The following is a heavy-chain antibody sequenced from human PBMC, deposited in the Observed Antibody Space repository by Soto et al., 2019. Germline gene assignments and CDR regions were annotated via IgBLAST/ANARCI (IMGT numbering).Heavy chain of an antibody. V-gene: IGHV3-7*01. CDR2: IKEDGSEK. J-gene: IGHJ4*02. CDR3: ARLRGDYFDY. Sequence: EVQLVESGGGLVQPGGSLRLSCVASGFTFSAYWMTWVRQAPGKGLEWLANIKEDGSEKHYLDSGEGRFARSRDNAKNSLYLQMNSLRAEDTAVYYCARLRGDYFDYWGQGTLVTVSS. CDR1: GFTFSAYW.